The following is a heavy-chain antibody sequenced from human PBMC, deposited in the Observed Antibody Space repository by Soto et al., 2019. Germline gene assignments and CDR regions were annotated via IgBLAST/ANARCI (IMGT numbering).Heavy chain of an antibody. Sequence: SVKVSCKASGGTFSSYAISWVRQAPGQGLEWMGGIIPIFGTANYAQKFQGRVTITADESTSTAYMELSSLRSEDTAVYYCARDGTAAAGTADYYYYGMDVWGQGTTVTV. V-gene: IGHV1-69*13. CDR2: IIPIFGTA. CDR1: GGTFSSYA. CDR3: ARDGTAAAGTADYYYYGMDV. D-gene: IGHD6-13*01. J-gene: IGHJ6*02.